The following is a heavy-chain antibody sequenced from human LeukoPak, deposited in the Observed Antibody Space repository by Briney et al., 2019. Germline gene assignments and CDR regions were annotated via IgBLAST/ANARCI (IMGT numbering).Heavy chain of an antibody. V-gene: IGHV4-59*01. CDR2: IYYSGGT. J-gene: IGHJ2*01. CDR3: ARDPAGNWYFDL. CDR1: GGSISSYY. Sequence: SETLSLTCTVSGGSISSYYWSWIRQPPGKGLEWIGYIYYSGGTNYNPSLKSRVTISVDTSKNQFFLKLSSVTAADTAAYYCARDPAGNWYFDLWGRGTLVTVSS.